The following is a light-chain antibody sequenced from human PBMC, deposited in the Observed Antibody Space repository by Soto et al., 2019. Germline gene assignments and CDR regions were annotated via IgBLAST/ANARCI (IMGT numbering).Light chain of an antibody. CDR1: QGISNY. Sequence: DIQMTQSPSSLYASVGDRVTITCRASQGISNYLAWYQQKPGKVPKLLIYAASTLQSEVPSRFSGSGSGTDFTLTISSLQPEDVATYYCQKYNSAITWTFGQGTKVEIQ. V-gene: IGKV1-27*01. CDR3: QKYNSAITWT. CDR2: AAS. J-gene: IGKJ1*01.